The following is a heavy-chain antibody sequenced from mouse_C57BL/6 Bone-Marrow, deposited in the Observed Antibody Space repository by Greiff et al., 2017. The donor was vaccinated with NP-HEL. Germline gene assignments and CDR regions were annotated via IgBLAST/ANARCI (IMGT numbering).Heavy chain of an antibody. CDR2: FRSGSSTI. D-gene: IGHD1-1*01. CDR1: GFTFSDYG. V-gene: IGHV5-17*01. J-gene: IGHJ4*01. Sequence: EVMLVESGGGLVKPGGSLKLSCAASGFTFSDYGMHWVRQAPEKGLEWVAYFRSGSSTIYYADTVKGRFTISRDNAKNTLFLQRTSLRSEDTAMYYCARGAYYYGSRFNYYAMDYWGQGTSVTVSS. CDR3: ARGAYYYGSRFNYYAMDY.